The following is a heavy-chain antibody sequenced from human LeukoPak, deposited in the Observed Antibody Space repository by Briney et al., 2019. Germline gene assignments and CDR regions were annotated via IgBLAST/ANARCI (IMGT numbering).Heavy chain of an antibody. CDR2: INTDGTVT. CDR1: GFTFSKYW. CDR3: ATKQWLAPPPDS. Sequence: PGRSLRLSCAASGFTFSKYWMLWVRHAPGKGLESVSRINTDGTVTTYADSVKGRFTVSRENADNTMFLQMNSVIDEDTAVYYCATKQWLAPPPDSWGQGTPVTVSS. J-gene: IGHJ4*02. V-gene: IGHV3-74*01. D-gene: IGHD6-19*01.